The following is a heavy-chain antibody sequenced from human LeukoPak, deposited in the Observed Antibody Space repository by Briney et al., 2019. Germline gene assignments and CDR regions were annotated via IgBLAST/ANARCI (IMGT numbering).Heavy chain of an antibody. V-gene: IGHV3-21*01. CDR3: ARAPTVLVGYCSSSSCQADY. CDR1: GFTFSSYS. D-gene: IGHD2-2*01. J-gene: IGHJ4*02. CDR2: ISSSSSYI. Sequence: PGGSLRLSCAASGFTFSSYSMNWVRQAPGKGLEWVSAISSSSSYIYYADSVKGRFTISRDNAENSLYLQMNSLRVEDTAVYYCARAPTVLVGYCSSSSCQADYWGQGTLVTVSS.